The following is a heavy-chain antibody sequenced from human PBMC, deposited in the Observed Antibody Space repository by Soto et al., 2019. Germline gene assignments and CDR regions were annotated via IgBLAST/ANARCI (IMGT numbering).Heavy chain of an antibody. J-gene: IGHJ5*02. V-gene: IGHV3-23*01. CDR3: AKQGDNDFWSGSNNWFDP. Sequence: ESGGGLVQPGGSLRLSCAASGFTFTSYAMSWVRQAPGKGLEWVSAISGSGGSTYYADSVKGRFTISRDNSKNTLYLQMNSLRAEDTAVYYCAKQGDNDFWSGSNNWFDPWGQGTLVTVSS. D-gene: IGHD3-3*01. CDR1: GFTFTSYA. CDR2: ISGSGGST.